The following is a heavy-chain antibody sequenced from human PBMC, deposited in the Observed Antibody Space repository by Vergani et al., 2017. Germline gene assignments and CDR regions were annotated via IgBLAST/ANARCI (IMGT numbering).Heavy chain of an antibody. Sequence: QVQLVQSGPEVKKPGASVKVSCKASGYDLTNYGLGWVRQAPGQGLEWMGWISAYNGNTKYAQKFQGRVSVTTDTSTTTVYMELRRLTSDDTAVYYCARGQSGSYYRYFEHWGQGTLVIVSS. CDR3: ARGQSGSYYRYFEH. J-gene: IGHJ1*01. D-gene: IGHD3-10*01. V-gene: IGHV1-18*01. CDR1: GYDLTNYG. CDR2: ISAYNGNT.